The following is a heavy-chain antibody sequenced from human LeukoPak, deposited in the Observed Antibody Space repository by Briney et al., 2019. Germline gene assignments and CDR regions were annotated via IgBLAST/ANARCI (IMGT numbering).Heavy chain of an antibody. CDR2: ISNNGGYT. CDR1: GFTFSSYA. D-gene: IGHD1-26*01. CDR3: AKDLNVATYDY. V-gene: IGHV3-23*01. Sequence: GRSLRLSCAASGFTFSSYAMHWVRQAPGKGLEWVSAISNNGGYTYYADSVQGRFTISRDNSKSTLCLQMNSLRAEDTAVYYCAKDLNVATYDYWGQGTLVTVSS. J-gene: IGHJ4*02.